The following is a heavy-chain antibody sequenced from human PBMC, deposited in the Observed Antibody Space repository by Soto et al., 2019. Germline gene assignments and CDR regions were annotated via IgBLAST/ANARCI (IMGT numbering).Heavy chain of an antibody. CDR2: IKSKTDGGTT. D-gene: IGHD5-12*01. J-gene: IGHJ6*02. V-gene: IGHV3-15*01. CDR3: TTDPPRGVATMWSGMDV. Sequence: EVQLVESGGGLVKPGGSLRLSCAASGFTFSNAWMSWVRQAPGKGLEWVGRIKSKTDGGTTDYAAPVKGRFTISRDDSKNKLYLQMNSLKTEDTAVYYCTTDPPRGVATMWSGMDVWGQGTTVTVSS. CDR1: GFTFSNAW.